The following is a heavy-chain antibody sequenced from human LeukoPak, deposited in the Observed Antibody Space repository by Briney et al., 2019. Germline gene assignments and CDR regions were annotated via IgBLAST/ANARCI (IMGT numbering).Heavy chain of an antibody. V-gene: IGHV3-23*01. D-gene: IGHD2-2*01. CDR1: RFTFSTYA. Sequence: GGSLRLSCTASRFTFSTYAMSWVRQAPGKGLEWVSSISGSGDTTYYTGSVRGRFTISRDNSKNALYLQMSSLRAEDAAVYYCAKSQRNDQQVVQRIDYWGQGTLVTVSS. CDR3: AKSQRNDQQVVQRIDY. J-gene: IGHJ4*02. CDR2: ISGSGDTT.